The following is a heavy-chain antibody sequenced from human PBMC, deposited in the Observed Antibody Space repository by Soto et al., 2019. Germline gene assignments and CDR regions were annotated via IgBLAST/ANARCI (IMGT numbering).Heavy chain of an antibody. CDR3: GKLGASGLLMGY. CDR1: GFTFSSYA. V-gene: IGHV3-23*01. D-gene: IGHD2-8*01. Sequence: GGSLRLSCAASGFTFSSYAMSWVRQAPGKGLEWVSAISGSGGSTYYADSVKGRFTISRDNSKNTLYLQMNSLRAEDTAVYYCGKLGASGLLMGYWGQGTLVTVSS. CDR2: ISGSGGST. J-gene: IGHJ4*02.